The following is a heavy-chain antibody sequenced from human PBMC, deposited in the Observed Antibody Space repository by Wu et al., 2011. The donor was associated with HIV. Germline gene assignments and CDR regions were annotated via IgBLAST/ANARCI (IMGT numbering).Heavy chain of an antibody. CDR1: GYIFSDYY. V-gene: IGHV1-2*02. D-gene: IGHD1/OR15-1a*01. J-gene: IGHJ4*02. Sequence: QVQLVQSGAEVKKPGASVKVSCKASGYIFSDYYIHWVRQVPGQGPEWMGWIATKTGVTNYAQKFQGRATMTRDTSISAAYMELNRLTSGDTAIYHCARGFTTTAWYSLNNWGQGTLVTVSS. CDR2: IATKTGVT. CDR3: ARGFTTTAWYSLNN.